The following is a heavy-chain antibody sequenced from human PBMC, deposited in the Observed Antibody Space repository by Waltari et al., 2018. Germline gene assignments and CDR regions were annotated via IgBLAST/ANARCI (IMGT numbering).Heavy chain of an antibody. V-gene: IGHV4-38-2*01. J-gene: IGHJ6*02. CDR1: GYSISSGYY. Sequence: QVQLQESGPGLVKPSETLSLTCAVSGYSISSGYYWGCLRQPPGKGLEWIGSIYHSGSTYYNPSLKSRVTISVDTSKNQFSLKLSSVTAADTAVYYCARQTATSSSSWYYYYGMDVWGQGTTVTVSS. D-gene: IGHD6-13*01. CDR2: IYHSGST. CDR3: ARQTATSSSSWYYYYGMDV.